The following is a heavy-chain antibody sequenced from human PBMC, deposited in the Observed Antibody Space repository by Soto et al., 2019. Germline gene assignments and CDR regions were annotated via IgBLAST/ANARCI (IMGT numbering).Heavy chain of an antibody. Sequence: QVQLVESGGGVVQPGRSLRLSCAASGFTFSSYAMHWVRQAPGKGLEWVAVISYDGSNKYYADSVKGRFTISRDNSKNTLYLQMNSLRAEDTAVYYCARVDGVDYDSSGYSDYWGQGNLVTVSS. CDR1: GFTFSSYA. CDR3: ARVDGVDYDSSGYSDY. D-gene: IGHD3-22*01. CDR2: ISYDGSNK. J-gene: IGHJ4*02. V-gene: IGHV3-30-3*01.